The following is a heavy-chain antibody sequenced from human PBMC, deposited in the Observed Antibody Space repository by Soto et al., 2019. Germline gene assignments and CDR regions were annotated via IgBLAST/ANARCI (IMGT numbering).Heavy chain of an antibody. CDR1: GYSFTSYW. J-gene: IGHJ6*02. CDR3: ARFPSRAVTLLGYYYYGMDV. D-gene: IGHD4-4*01. CDR2: IYPGDSDT. V-gene: IGHV5-51*01. Sequence: GESLKISCKGSGYSFTSYWIGWVRQMPGKGLEWMGIIYPGDSDTRYSPSFQGQVTISADKSISTAYLQWSSLKASDTAMYYCARFPSRAVTLLGYYYYGMDVWGQGTTVTVSS.